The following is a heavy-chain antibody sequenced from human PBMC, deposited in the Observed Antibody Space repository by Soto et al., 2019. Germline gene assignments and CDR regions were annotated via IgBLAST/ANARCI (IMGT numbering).Heavy chain of an antibody. CDR2: IIAIWGTA. J-gene: IGHJ6*04. Sequence: QVQLVQSGAEVKKPGSSVKVSCKASGFTFSSYSISWVRQAPGQGLEWMGGIIAIWGTANYAQRFQGRVTITADESTIIGYRELSSLRSEDTAVYYCATGQLERVFYYYDCMDVWDEVTTVTVSS. CDR3: ATGQLERVFYYYDCMDV. CDR1: GFTFSSYS. D-gene: IGHD1-1*01. V-gene: IGHV1-69*01.